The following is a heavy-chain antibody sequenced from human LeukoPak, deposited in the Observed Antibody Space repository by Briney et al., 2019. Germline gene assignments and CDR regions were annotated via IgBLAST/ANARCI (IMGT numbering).Heavy chain of an antibody. CDR3: ARGILYYCSGGSCYSGHYFDY. J-gene: IGHJ4*02. CDR2: IYTTGST. CDR1: GGPISSGSYY. D-gene: IGHD2-15*01. V-gene: IGHV4-61*02. Sequence: SQTLSLTCTVSGGPISSGSYYWSWIRQPAGKGLEWIGRIYTTGSTNYNPSLKSRVTISVDTSKNQFSLKLSSVTAADTAVYYCARGILYYCSGGSCYSGHYFDYWGQGTLVTVSS.